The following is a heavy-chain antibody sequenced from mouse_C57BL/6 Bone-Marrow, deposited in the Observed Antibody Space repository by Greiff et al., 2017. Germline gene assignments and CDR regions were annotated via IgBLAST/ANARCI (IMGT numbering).Heavy chain of an antibody. D-gene: IGHD6-1*01. Sequence: EVQLVESGAELVRPGASVKLSCTASGFNIKDDYMHWVKQRPEQGLEWIGWIDPENGDTEYASKFQGKATITADTSTNTAYLQLSSLTSEDTAVYYCTTLSHIRAWFAYCGQGTLVTVSA. CDR3: TTLSHIRAWFAY. V-gene: IGHV14-4*01. CDR2: IDPENGDT. J-gene: IGHJ3*01. CDR1: GFNIKDDY.